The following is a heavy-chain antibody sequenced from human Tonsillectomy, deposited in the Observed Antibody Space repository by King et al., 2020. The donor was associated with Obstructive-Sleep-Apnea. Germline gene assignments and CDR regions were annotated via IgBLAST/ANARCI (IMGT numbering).Heavy chain of an antibody. CDR1: GFTLSSYS. CDR3: ARGDLYDYGDYWFDP. Sequence: VQLVESGGGLVQPGGSLRLSCAASGFTLSSYSMNWVRQAPGKGLEWVSYISSSNSTIYYADSVKGRFTIYRDNAKNSLYLQMNSLRAEDTAVYYCARGDLYDYGDYWFDPWGQGTLVTVSS. CDR2: ISSSNSTI. J-gene: IGHJ5*02. V-gene: IGHV3-48*04. D-gene: IGHD4-17*01.